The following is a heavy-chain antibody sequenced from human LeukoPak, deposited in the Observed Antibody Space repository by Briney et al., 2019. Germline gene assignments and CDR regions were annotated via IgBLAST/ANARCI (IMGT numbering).Heavy chain of an antibody. CDR1: GGSISSSSYY. V-gene: IGHV4-39*01. J-gene: IGHJ4*02. CDR3: ARAVAGTALTFDY. D-gene: IGHD6-19*01. Sequence: TSETLSLTCTVSGGSISSSSYYWGWIRQPPGKGLEWIGSIYYSGSTYYNPSLKSRVTISVDTSKNQFSLKLSSVTAADTAVYYCARAVAGTALTFDYWGQGTLATVSS. CDR2: IYYSGST.